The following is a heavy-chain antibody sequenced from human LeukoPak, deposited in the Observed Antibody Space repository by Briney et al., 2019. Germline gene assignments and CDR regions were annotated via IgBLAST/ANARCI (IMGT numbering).Heavy chain of an antibody. CDR3: ARDRKYSSSDFRSGP. Sequence: GASVKVSCKASGYTFTCYDISWVRQAPGQGLEWMGWISAYNGNTNYAQKLQGRVTMTTDTSTSTAYMELRSLRSDDTAVYYCARDRKYSSSDFRSGPWGQGTLVTVSS. CDR1: GYTFTCYD. D-gene: IGHD6-6*01. V-gene: IGHV1-18*01. CDR2: ISAYNGNT. J-gene: IGHJ5*02.